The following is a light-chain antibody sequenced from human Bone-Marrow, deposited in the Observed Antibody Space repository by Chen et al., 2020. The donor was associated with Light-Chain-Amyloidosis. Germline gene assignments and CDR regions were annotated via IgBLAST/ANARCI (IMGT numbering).Light chain of an antibody. CDR3: QVWDRSSDRPV. Sequence: SYLLTPPTSVSVAPGHTAPIACGGNNIGSTSVHWYQQTPGQAPLLVVYDDSYRPSGIPERLSGSNSGNTATLTISRVEAGDEADYYCQVWDRSSDRPVFGGGTKLTVL. CDR1: NIGSTS. J-gene: IGLJ3*02. CDR2: DDS. V-gene: IGLV3-21*02.